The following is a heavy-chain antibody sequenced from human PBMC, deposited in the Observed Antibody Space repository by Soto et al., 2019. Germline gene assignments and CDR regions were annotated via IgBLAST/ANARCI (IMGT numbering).Heavy chain of an antibody. CDR1: GYAFTSYA. D-gene: IGHD5-12*01. Sequence: ASVKVSCKASGYAFTSYAMHWVRQAPGQRLEWMGWINAGNDNTKYSQKFQGRVTITRDTSASTAYMELSSLRSEDTAVYYCARVSGYYFLDYWGQGTLVTVSS. V-gene: IGHV1-3*01. CDR2: INAGNDNT. CDR3: ARVSGYYFLDY. J-gene: IGHJ4*02.